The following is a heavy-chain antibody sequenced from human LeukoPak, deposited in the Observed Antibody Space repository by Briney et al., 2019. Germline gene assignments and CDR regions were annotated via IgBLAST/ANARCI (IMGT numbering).Heavy chain of an antibody. CDR2: ISWNSGNI. Sequence: GGSLRLSCAASGFTFDDYGMHWVRQAPGKGLEWVSGISWNSGNIGYAGSVKGRFTISRDNFRNTLYLYMSSLRPEDTAVYYCVGELGVKSFDYWGQGTLVTVSS. CDR1: GFTFDDYG. D-gene: IGHD7-27*01. CDR3: VGELGVKSFDY. V-gene: IGHV3-9*01. J-gene: IGHJ4*02.